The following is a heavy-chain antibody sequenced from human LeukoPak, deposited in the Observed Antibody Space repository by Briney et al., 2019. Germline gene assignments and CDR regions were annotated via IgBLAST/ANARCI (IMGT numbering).Heavy chain of an antibody. V-gene: IGHV5-51*01. Sequence: PGESLKISCKGSGYSFTSYWIGWVRQMPGKGLEWMGIIYPGDSDTRYSPSFQGQVTISADKSISTAYLQWSSLKASDTAMYYCAREYYGITILRVGAFDIWGQGTMVTVSS. CDR3: AREYYGITILRVGAFDI. CDR1: GYSFTSYW. CDR2: IYPGDSDT. D-gene: IGHD3-9*01. J-gene: IGHJ3*02.